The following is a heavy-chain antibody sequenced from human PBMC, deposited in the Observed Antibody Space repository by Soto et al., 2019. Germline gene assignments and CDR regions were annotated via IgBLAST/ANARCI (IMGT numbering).Heavy chain of an antibody. D-gene: IGHD3-3*01. CDR2: IYWNDDK. J-gene: IGHJ4*02. V-gene: IGHV2-5*01. CDR3: AHRPQYYDFWSGSNFDY. CDR1: GFSLSTSGVG. Sequence: SGPTLVNPTQTLTLTCTFSGFSLSTSGVGVGWIRQPPGKALEWLALIYWNDDKRYSPSLKSRLTITKDTSKNQVVLTMTNMDPVDTATYYCAHRPQYYDFWSGSNFDYWGQGTLVTVSS.